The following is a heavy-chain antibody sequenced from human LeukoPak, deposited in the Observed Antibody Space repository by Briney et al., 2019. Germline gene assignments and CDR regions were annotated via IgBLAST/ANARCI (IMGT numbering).Heavy chain of an antibody. J-gene: IGHJ3*02. Sequence: SETLSLTCAVYGGSFSGYYWSWIRQPPGKGLEWIGEINHSGSTNYNPSLKSRLTISVDTSKNQFSLKLISVTAADTAVYYCASPIAARRHAFDIWGQGTMVTVSS. CDR1: GGSFSGYY. CDR3: ASPIAARRHAFDI. CDR2: INHSGST. V-gene: IGHV4-34*01. D-gene: IGHD6-6*01.